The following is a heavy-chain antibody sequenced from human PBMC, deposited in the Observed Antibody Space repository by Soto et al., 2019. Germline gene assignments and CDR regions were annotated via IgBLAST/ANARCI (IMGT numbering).Heavy chain of an antibody. CDR1: GFTFSSYG. V-gene: IGHV3-30*03. Sequence: QVQLVESGGGVVQPGRSLRLSCAASGFTFSSYGMHWVRQAPGKGLAWVAVISYDGSNKYYEDSVKGRFTISRDNYKNTLYLQMNCLSAEDTAVYYCARAVATVTIPSTYYYYGMDVCGHGTKVTVSS. D-gene: IGHD4-17*01. CDR2: ISYDGSNK. J-gene: IGHJ6*02. CDR3: ARAVATVTIPSTYYYYGMDV.